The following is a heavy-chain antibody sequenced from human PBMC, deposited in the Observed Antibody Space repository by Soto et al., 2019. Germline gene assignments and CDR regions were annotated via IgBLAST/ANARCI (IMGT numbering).Heavy chain of an antibody. D-gene: IGHD3-16*02. CDR3: ARRYDYIWGSYRYTRWFDP. V-gene: IGHV4-34*01. J-gene: IGHJ5*02. CDR1: GGSFSGYY. Sequence: PSGTLSLTCAVYGGSFSGYYWSWIRQPPGKGLEWIGEINHSGSTNYNPSLKSRVTISVDTSKNQFSLKLSSVTAADTAVYYCARRYDYIWGSYRYTRWFDPWGQGTLVTVS. CDR2: INHSGST.